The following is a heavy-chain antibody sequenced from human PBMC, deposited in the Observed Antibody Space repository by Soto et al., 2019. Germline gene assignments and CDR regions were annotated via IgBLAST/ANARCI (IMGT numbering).Heavy chain of an antibody. CDR3: ARARTLSPVALATFDH. J-gene: IGHJ4*02. CDR1: GYTFTGYY. CDR2: LNPDNGAT. Sequence: ASVKVSCKASGYTFTGYYLHWVRQAPGQGLEWMGWLNPDNGATNYARDFRDWVTMTRDSSIRTAYMELSSLRFDDTAVYFCARARTLSPVALATFDHWGQGTMVTVYS. D-gene: IGHD5-12*01. V-gene: IGHV1-2*04.